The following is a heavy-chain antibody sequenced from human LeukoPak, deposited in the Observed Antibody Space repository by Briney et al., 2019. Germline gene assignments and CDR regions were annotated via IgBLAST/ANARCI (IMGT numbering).Heavy chain of an antibody. CDR3: ARGGYNYGSVFDY. Sequence: GGSLRLSCATSDSMSRRFKMNWVRQAPGKGLEWVSYISDDSSTIHYADSVKGRFTISRDNAENSLYLQMNSLRAEDTAVYYCARGGYNYGSVFDYWGQGTLVTVSS. J-gene: IGHJ4*02. CDR2: ISDDSSTI. D-gene: IGHD5-18*01. V-gene: IGHV3-48*01. CDR1: DSMSRRFK.